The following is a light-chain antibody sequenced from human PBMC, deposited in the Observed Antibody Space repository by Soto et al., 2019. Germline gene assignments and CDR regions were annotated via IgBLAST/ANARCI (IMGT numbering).Light chain of an antibody. CDR1: SSDVGGSNY. J-gene: IGLJ3*02. CDR3: SSYTSSSTLV. Sequence: QSALTQPASVSGAPGQSITISCTGTSSDVGGSNYVSWYQQHPGKAPKLRIYEVSNRPSEVSNRFSGSKSGNTASLTIAGRHAEDEADYYCSSYTSSSTLVCGGGTKVTVL. CDR2: EVS. V-gene: IGLV2-14*01.